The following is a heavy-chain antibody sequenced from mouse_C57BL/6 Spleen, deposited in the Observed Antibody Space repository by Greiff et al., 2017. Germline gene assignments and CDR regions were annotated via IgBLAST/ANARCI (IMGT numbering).Heavy chain of an antibody. J-gene: IGHJ2*01. V-gene: IGHV1-55*01. CDR3: ARGGYYGSSFYFDY. CDR1: GYTFTSYW. Sequence: QVQLQQPGAELVKPGASVKMSCKASGYTFTSYWITWVKQRPGQGLEWIGDIYPGSGSTNYNEKFKSKATLTVDTSSSTAYMQLSSLTSEDSAVYYCARGGYYGSSFYFDYWGQGTTLTVSS. CDR2: IYPGSGST. D-gene: IGHD1-1*01.